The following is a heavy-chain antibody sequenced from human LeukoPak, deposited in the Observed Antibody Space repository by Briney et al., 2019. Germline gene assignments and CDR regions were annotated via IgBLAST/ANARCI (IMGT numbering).Heavy chain of an antibody. D-gene: IGHD3-10*01. V-gene: IGHV3-33*01. CDR2: IWYDGSNK. Sequence: PGGSLRLSCAASGFTFSSYGMHWVRQAPGKGLEWVAVIWYDGSNKYYADSVKGRFTISRDNSKNTLYQQMNSLRAEDTAVYYCARDGGSGVLNPFDYWGQGTLVTVSS. CDR1: GFTFSSYG. CDR3: ARDGGSGVLNPFDY. J-gene: IGHJ4*02.